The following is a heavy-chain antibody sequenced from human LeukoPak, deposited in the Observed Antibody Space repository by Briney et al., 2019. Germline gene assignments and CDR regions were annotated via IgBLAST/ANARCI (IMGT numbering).Heavy chain of an antibody. Sequence: GGSLRLSSAASGFTFSSYEMNWVRQAPGKGLEWVTYISSSGSTIYYADSVKGRFTISRDNAKNSLYLQMNSLRAEDTAVYYCARGYCSGGSCYSRFDYWGQGTLVTVSS. V-gene: IGHV3-48*03. D-gene: IGHD2-15*01. CDR3: ARGYCSGGSCYSRFDY. J-gene: IGHJ4*02. CDR2: ISSSGSTI. CDR1: GFTFSSYE.